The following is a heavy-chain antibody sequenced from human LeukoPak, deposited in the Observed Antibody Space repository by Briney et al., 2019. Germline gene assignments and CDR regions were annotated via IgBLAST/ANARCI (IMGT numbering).Heavy chain of an antibody. CDR1: GFTFSSYS. Sequence: GGSLRLSCAASGFTFSSYSMNWVRQAPGKGLEWVSYISSSSSTIYYADSVKGRFTISRDNAKNSLYLQMNSLRAEDTAVYYCARGGRDGYDYAFDIWGQGTMVTVSS. D-gene: IGHD5-24*01. V-gene: IGHV3-48*01. CDR3: ARGGRDGYDYAFDI. CDR2: ISSSSSTI. J-gene: IGHJ3*02.